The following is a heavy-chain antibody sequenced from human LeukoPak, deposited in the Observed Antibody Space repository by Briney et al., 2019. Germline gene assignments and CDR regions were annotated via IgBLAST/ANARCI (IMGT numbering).Heavy chain of an antibody. CDR3: ARAPGFGVVTDFDY. J-gene: IGHJ4*02. CDR1: SGSFSGYY. V-gene: IGHV4-34*01. Sequence: SETLSLTCAVYSGSFSGYYWSWIRQPPGKGLEWIGEINHSGSTNYNPSLKSRVTISVDTSKNQFSLKLSSVTAADTAVYYCARAPGFGVVTDFDYWGQGTLVTVSS. CDR2: INHSGST. D-gene: IGHD3-3*01.